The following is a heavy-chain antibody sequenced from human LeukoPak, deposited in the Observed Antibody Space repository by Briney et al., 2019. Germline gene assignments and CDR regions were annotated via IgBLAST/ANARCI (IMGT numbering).Heavy chain of an antibody. J-gene: IGHJ3*02. V-gene: IGHV4-59*08. CDR3: ARRGYSSNNAFDI. Sequence: SETLSLTCTVSGGSISSYYWSWIRQPPGKGLEWIGYIYYSGSTNYNPSLKSRVTISVDTSKNQFSLKLSSVTAADTAVYYCARRGYSSNNAFDIWGQGTMVTVSS. CDR2: IYYSGST. CDR1: GGSISSYY. D-gene: IGHD6-13*01.